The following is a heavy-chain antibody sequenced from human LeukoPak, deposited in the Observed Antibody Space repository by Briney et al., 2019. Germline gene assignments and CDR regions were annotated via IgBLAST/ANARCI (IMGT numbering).Heavy chain of an antibody. CDR2: ISGSAGST. D-gene: IGHD1-26*01. Sequence: PGGSLRLSCAASGFTFSSYAMSWVRQAPGKGLEWVSSISGSAGSTYYADSVKGRFTISRDNSKNTLYLQMNSLRAEDKAVYYCAKVGGSFHFDYWGQGTLVTVSS. V-gene: IGHV3-23*01. J-gene: IGHJ4*02. CDR1: GFTFSSYA. CDR3: AKVGGSFHFDY.